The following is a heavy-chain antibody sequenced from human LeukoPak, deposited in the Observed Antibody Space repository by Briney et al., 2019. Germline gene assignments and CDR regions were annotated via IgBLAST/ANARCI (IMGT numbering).Heavy chain of an antibody. CDR1: GFTFSNAW. CDR2: IKRKTDGGAT. J-gene: IGHJ4*02. V-gene: IGHV3-15*01. D-gene: IGHD3-10*01. CDR3: TADSDGLGIY. Sequence: GGSLRLSCAASGFTFSNAWMSWVRQAPGKGLEWVGRIKRKTDGGATDYAAPVKGRFTISRDDPKNTLYLQMDSLKAEDTAVYYCTADSDGLGIYWGQGTLVTVSS.